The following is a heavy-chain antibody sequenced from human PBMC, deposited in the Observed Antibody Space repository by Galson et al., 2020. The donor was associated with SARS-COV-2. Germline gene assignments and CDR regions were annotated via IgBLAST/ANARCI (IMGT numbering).Heavy chain of an antibody. CDR3: AKDVTRYDILTGFQH. J-gene: IGHJ1*01. CDR1: GFTFSSYA. V-gene: IGHV3-23*01. Sequence: GGSLRLSCAASGFTFSSYAMSWVRQAPGKGLEWVSAISGSGGSTYYADSVKGRFTISRDNSKNTLYLQMNSLRAEDTAVYYCAKDVTRYDILTGFQHWGQGTLVTVSS. CDR2: ISGSGGST. D-gene: IGHD3-9*01.